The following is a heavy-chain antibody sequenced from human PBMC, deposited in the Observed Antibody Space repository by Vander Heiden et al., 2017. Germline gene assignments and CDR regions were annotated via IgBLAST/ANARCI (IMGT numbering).Heavy chain of an antibody. CDR3: ARGWGEDDY. V-gene: IGHV3-33*01. J-gene: IGHJ4*02. CDR2: IWYDGSNK. Sequence: QVQLVEFGGGVVQPGRSLRLPRAPFGFTFSSYGMHWGRQARGKGLEWVAVIWYDGSNKYYADSVKGRFTISRDNSKNTLYLKMNSLRAEDTAVYYCARGWGEDDYWGQGTLVTVSS. CDR1: GFTFSSYG. D-gene: IGHD1-26*01.